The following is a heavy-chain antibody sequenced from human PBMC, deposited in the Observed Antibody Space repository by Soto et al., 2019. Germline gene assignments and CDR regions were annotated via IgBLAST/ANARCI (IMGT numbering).Heavy chain of an antibody. D-gene: IGHD3-10*01. CDR3: AGLALKYIRGVPPPVFDDY. CDR2: ISHSGST. CDR1: GCSISSGGYY. V-gene: IGHV4-31*03. Sequence: PSETLSLTCTVSGCSISSGGYYWSWIRQHPGKGLEWIGHISHSGSTYYSPSLKGRVTISVDTSENHFSLKLSSVTAADTAVYYCAGLALKYIRGVPPPVFDDYWGQGTLVTVSS. J-gene: IGHJ4*02.